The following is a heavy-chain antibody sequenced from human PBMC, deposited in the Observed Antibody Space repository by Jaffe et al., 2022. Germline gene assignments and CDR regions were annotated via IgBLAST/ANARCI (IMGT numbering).Heavy chain of an antibody. D-gene: IGHD4-17*01. J-gene: IGHJ1*01. CDR3: ARVRGDYVEYFQH. CDR1: GFTFSSYW. V-gene: IGHV3-7*01. CDR2: IKQDGSEK. Sequence: EVQLVESGGGLVQPGGSLRLSCAASGFTFSSYWMSWVRQAPGKGLEWVANIKQDGSEKYYVDSVKGRFTISRDNAKNSLYLQMNSLRAEDTAVYYCARVRGDYVEYFQHWGQGTLVTVSS.